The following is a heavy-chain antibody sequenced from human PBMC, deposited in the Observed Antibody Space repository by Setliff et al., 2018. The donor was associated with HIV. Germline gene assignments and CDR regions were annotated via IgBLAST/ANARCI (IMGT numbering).Heavy chain of an antibody. CDR1: GFTLSTYG. V-gene: IGHV3-30*02. Sequence: GESLRLSCATSGFTLSTYGMHWVRQAPGKGLEWVARVHYNGNDKFYVDSVKGRFTISRDNSENTLYLQMDGLRAEDTAVYYCAKDKGGYNWNYFDYWGPGTQVTVSS. CDR3: AKDKGGYNWNYFDY. CDR2: VHYNGNDK. J-gene: IGHJ4*02. D-gene: IGHD1-20*01.